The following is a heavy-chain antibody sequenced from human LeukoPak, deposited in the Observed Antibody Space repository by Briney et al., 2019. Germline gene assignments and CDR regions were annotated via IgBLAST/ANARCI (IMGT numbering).Heavy chain of an antibody. V-gene: IGHV3-30*18. D-gene: IGHD3-10*01. CDR2: ISYDGSNK. J-gene: IGHJ4*02. Sequence: GGSLRLSCAASGFTFSSYGMHWVRQAPGKGLEWVAVISYDGSNKYYADSVKGRFTISRDNSKNTLYLQMNSLRADDTAVYYCAKVGGSGSSLDYWGQGTLVTVSS. CDR3: AKVGGSGSSLDY. CDR1: GFTFSSYG.